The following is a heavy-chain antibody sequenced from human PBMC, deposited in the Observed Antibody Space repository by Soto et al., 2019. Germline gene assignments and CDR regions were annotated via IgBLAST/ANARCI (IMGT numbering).Heavy chain of an antibody. V-gene: IGHV4-59*12. CDR3: AREGSLSSGSYFNWFDP. J-gene: IGHJ5*02. CDR1: GGSISSYY. CDR2: IYYSGST. Sequence: SETLSLTCTVSGGSISSYYWSWIRQPPGKGLEWIGYIYYSGSTNYNPSLKSRVTISVDTSKNQFSLKLSSVTAADTAVYYCAREGSLSSGSYFNWFDPWGQGTLVTSPQ. D-gene: IGHD3-10*01.